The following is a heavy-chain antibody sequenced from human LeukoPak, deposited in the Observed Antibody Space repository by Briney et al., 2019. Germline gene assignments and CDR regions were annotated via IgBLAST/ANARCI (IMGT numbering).Heavy chain of an antibody. CDR3: ARESTRELGRSHDGFDI. Sequence: TLSLTCTVSGGSVSGGSYYWSWLRQPAGKGLEWIGYIYHSGSTYFNPSLKSRVTISVDRSKNQFSLRLSSVTAADTAVYYCARESTRELGRSHDGFDIWGQGTMVTVSS. CDR2: IYHSGST. J-gene: IGHJ3*02. V-gene: IGHV4-30-2*01. CDR1: GGSVSGGSYY. D-gene: IGHD2-8*02.